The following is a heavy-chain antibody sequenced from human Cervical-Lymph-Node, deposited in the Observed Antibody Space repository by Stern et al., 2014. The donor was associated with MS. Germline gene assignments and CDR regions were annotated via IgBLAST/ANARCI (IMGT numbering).Heavy chain of an antibody. V-gene: IGHV4-59*01. CDR2: FYYSRST. D-gene: IGHD4-17*01. J-gene: IGHJ4*02. CDR3: ARLDYGDYES. CDR1: GGSISTYY. Sequence: QLQLQESGPRLVKPSETLSLTCTVSGGSISTYYWSWIRQPPGKGLQWIGYFYYSRSTNYKPSLNSRPIMAMATSKNHVYLQLSSVTAADTAVYYCARLDYGDYESWGQGTLVTVSS.